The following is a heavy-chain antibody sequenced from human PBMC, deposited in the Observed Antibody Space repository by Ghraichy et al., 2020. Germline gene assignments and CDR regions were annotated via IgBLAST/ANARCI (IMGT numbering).Heavy chain of an antibody. V-gene: IGHV3-23*01. CDR1: GFTFSTYA. Sequence: GESLNISCAASGFTFSTYAMSWVRQAPGKGLEWVSGISGNGATTSYADSVKGRFTISRDNSKNMVFLQMNSLRDDDTAAYYCVKTLFGGADYWGQGTLVTVSS. D-gene: IGHD2-21*01. J-gene: IGHJ4*02. CDR3: VKTLFGGADY. CDR2: ISGNGATT.